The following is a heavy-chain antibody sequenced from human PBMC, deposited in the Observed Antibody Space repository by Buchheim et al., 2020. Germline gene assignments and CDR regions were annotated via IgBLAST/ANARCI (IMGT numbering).Heavy chain of an antibody. CDR1: GGSISSYY. J-gene: IGHJ4*02. D-gene: IGHD2-2*01. Sequence: QVQLQESGPGLVKPSETLSLTCTVSGGSISSYYWSWIRQPPGKGLEWIGYIYYSGSTNYNPSLKSRVTITVYTSKNQFSLKLSSVTAADTAVYYCARMRRGYCSSTSCGGTPDYWGQGTL. V-gene: IGHV4-59*08. CDR2: IYYSGST. CDR3: ARMRRGYCSSTSCGGTPDY.